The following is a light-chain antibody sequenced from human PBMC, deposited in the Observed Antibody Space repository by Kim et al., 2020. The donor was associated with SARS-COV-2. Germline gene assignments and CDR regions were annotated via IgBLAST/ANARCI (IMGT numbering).Light chain of an antibody. J-gene: IGLJ2*01. CDR1: SSTIGAEYN. V-gene: IGLV1-40*01. Sequence: PGQGVTIACTGSSSTIGAEYNIHWYQQVPGTAPKLLIYGNNNRPSGVPDRFSASKSGTSASLVITGLQAEDEADYYCQSYDSRLWVFGGGTQLTVL. CDR2: GNN. CDR3: QSYDSRLWV.